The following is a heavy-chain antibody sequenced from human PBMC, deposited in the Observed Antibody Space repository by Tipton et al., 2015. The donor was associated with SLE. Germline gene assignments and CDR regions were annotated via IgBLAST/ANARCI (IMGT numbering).Heavy chain of an antibody. Sequence: LRLSCAASGFTVSSNYMSWIRQPPGKGLEWIGYIYYSGSANYNPSLKSRVTISVDTSKNQFSLKLSSVTAADTAVYYCARGGTARTLLGWGQGTLVTVSS. D-gene: IGHD3-16*01. CDR1: GFTVSSNY. V-gene: IGHV4-59*02. CDR3: ARGGTARTLLG. CDR2: IYYSGSA. J-gene: IGHJ4*02.